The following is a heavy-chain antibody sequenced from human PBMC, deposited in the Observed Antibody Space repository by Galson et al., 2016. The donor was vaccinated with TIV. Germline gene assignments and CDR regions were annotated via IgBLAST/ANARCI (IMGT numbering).Heavy chain of an antibody. Sequence: SVKVSCKVSGYSLSDLSMHWVRQAPGRGLAWMGGFAPEDDEINYEEKFQGRVTMTEDTSTDTAFMELSSLRSEDTAVYYCATSLRGDSMVRGIRSLYFDYWGQGTLVTVSS. V-gene: IGHV1-24*01. CDR2: FAPEDDEI. CDR3: ATSLRGDSMVRGIRSLYFDY. J-gene: IGHJ4*02. CDR1: GYSLSDLS. D-gene: IGHD3-10*01.